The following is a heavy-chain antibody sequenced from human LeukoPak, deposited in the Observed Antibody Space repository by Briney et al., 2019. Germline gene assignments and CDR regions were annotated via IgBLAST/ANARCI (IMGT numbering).Heavy chain of an antibody. D-gene: IGHD4-11*01. CDR3: TTDHQTTVSPYYYYYYMDV. J-gene: IGHJ6*03. V-gene: IGHV3-15*01. CDR1: GFTFTNAW. CDR2: IKSKIDSGTT. Sequence: GGSLRLSCAASGFTFTNAWMSWVRQAPGKGLEWVGRIKSKIDSGTTDYAAPVKGRFTISRDDSKNTLYLQMNSPKTEDTAVYYCTTDHQTTVSPYYYYYYMDVWGKGTTVTVSS.